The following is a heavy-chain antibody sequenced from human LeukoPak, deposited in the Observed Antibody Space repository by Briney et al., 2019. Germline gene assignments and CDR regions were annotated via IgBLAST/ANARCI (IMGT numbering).Heavy chain of an antibody. Sequence: TPSETLSLTCTVSGYSISSGYYWGWIRQPPGKGLEWIGYIYYSGSTNYNPSLKSRVTISVDTSKNQFSLKLSSVTAEDTAVYYCAKDLYGWGQGTLVTVSS. CDR2: IYYSGST. D-gene: IGHD2-8*01. CDR3: AKDLYG. V-gene: IGHV4-61*01. CDR1: GYSISSGYY. J-gene: IGHJ1*01.